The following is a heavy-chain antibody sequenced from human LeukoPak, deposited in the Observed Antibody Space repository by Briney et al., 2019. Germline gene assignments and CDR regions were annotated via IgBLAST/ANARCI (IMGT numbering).Heavy chain of an antibody. D-gene: IGHD4/OR15-4a*01. Sequence: SQTLSLTCAISGDSVSSNSAAWNWIRQSPSRGLEWLGRTYYRSKWYNDYAVSVKSRITINPNTSKNQFSLQLNSVTPEDTAVYXXXRMXETPGAGEAFDIWGQGTMVTVSS. CDR2: TYYRSKWYN. CDR1: GDSVSSNSAA. CDR3: XRMXETPGAGEAFDI. J-gene: IGHJ3*02. V-gene: IGHV6-1*01.